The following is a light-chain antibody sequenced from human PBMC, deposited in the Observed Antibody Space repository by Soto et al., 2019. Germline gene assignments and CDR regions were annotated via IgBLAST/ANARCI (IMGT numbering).Light chain of an antibody. CDR2: GTS. CDR1: QSVNSNY. V-gene: IGKV3-20*01. J-gene: IGKJ2*03. Sequence: EIVLTQSPGTLSLSPGGRVTLSCRASQSVNSNYLAWYQQKPGQAPRLLIYGTSSRATGIPDRFSGSGSGTDFTLTISRLEPEDFVVYYCQQYGDGNSPRYSFGQGTKLEIK. CDR3: QQYGDGNSPRYS.